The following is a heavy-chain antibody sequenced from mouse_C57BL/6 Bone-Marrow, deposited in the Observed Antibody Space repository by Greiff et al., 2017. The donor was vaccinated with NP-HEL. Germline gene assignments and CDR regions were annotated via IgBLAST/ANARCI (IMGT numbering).Heavy chain of an antibody. CDR1: GYTFTNYW. Sequence: QVQLQQPGAELVKPGASVKLSCKASGYTFTNYWMHWVKQRPGRGLEWIGRIDPNGGGTKYNEKVKSKATLTVDKPSSTAYMQLSSLTSDDSAVYFGARYCYASCYFDYWGQGTTLTVTA. CDR2: IDPNGGGT. CDR3: ARYCYASCYFDY. V-gene: IGHV1-72*01. D-gene: IGHD1-1*01. J-gene: IGHJ2*01.